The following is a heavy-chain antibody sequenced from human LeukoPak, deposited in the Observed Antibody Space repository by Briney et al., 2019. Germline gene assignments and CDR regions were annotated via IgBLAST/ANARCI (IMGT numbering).Heavy chain of an antibody. D-gene: IGHD2-15*01. CDR2: IIPIFGTA. J-gene: IGHJ4*02. V-gene: IGHV1-69*13. CDR1: GGTFSSYA. CDR3: ARDLGYCSGGSCQQAVVFDN. Sequence: GASVKVSCKASGGTFSSYAISWVRQAPGQGLEWMGGIIPIFGTANYAQKFQGRVTITADESTSTAYMELSSLRSEDTAVYYCARDLGYCSGGSCQQAVVFDNWGQGTLVTVSS.